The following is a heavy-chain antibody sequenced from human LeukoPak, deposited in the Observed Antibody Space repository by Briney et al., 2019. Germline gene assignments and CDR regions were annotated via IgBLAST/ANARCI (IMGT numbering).Heavy chain of an antibody. Sequence: GGSLRLSCAASGFTFSSYSMNWVRQAPGKGLEWVSSISSSSSYIYYADSVKGRFTISRDNAKNSLYLQMNSLRAEDTAVYYCASTPLGYEYAFDIWGQGTMVTVSS. CDR3: ASTPLGYEYAFDI. CDR1: GFTFSSYS. J-gene: IGHJ3*02. V-gene: IGHV3-21*01. D-gene: IGHD5-12*01. CDR2: ISSSSSYI.